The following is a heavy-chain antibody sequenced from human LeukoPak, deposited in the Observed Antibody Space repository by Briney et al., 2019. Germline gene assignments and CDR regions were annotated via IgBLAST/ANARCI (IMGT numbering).Heavy chain of an antibody. CDR3: AELGITMIGGV. CDR1: GFTFSSYW. D-gene: IGHD3-10*02. Sequence: GGSLRLSCAASGFTFSSYWMNWVRQAPGKGLEWVANIKQDGSEKYYVDSVKGRFTISRDNSKNTLYLQMNSLRAEDTAVYYCAELGITMIGGVWGKGTTVTISS. CDR2: IKQDGSEK. V-gene: IGHV3-7*01. J-gene: IGHJ6*04.